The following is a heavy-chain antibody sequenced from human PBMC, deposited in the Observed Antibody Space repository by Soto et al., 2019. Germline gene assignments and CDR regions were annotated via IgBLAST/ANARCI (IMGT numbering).Heavy chain of an antibody. CDR1: GDSISSADYY. V-gene: IGHV4-30-4*01. J-gene: IGHJ6*02. D-gene: IGHD1-1*01. CDR3: ARDLWVEPELSSYGMDV. CDR2: IFYSGTT. Sequence: PSETLSLTCTVSGDSISSADYYWSWIRQTPGKGLEWIGHIFYSGTTYYNPSLKSRLTISVDTSKNHFSLRLTSVTAADTAVYYWARDLWVEPELSSYGMDVCGQGTTVT.